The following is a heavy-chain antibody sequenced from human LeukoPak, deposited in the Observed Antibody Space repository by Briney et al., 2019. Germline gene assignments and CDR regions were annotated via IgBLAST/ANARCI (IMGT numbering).Heavy chain of an antibody. CDR2: IYPDDSDT. V-gene: IGHV5-51*01. CDR1: GYSFASSW. J-gene: IGHJ6*03. Sequence: GESLKISCKGSGYSFASSWIGWVRQMPGKGLEWMGIIYPDDSDTRYSPSFEGQITISVDKSISTAYLQWSSLKASDTAVYYCAKPEHSTNVVCYSNSSYNMDAWGKGTTST. D-gene: IGHD2-8*01. CDR3: AKPEHSTNVVCYSNSSYNMDA.